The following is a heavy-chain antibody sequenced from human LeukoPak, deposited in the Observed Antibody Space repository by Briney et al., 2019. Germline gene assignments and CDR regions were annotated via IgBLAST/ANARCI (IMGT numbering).Heavy chain of an antibody. CDR1: GFTFSTYG. V-gene: IGHV3-33*01. D-gene: IGHD4-17*01. Sequence: GGSLRLSCEASGFTFSTYGMHWVRQAPGKGLKWVAVIWYDGSNKNYADSVKGRFTISRDNSKNTLYLQMNSLRAEDTAVYYCARGGRTTWHGMDVWGQGTTVTVSS. J-gene: IGHJ6*02. CDR3: ARGGRTTWHGMDV. CDR2: IWYDGSNK.